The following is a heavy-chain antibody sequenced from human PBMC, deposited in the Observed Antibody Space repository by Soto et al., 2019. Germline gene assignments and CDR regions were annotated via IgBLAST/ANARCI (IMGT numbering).Heavy chain of an antibody. CDR3: VKGNWGDY. Sequence: EVQLLESGGGSVQPGGSLRLSCAASGFTFVTYDMNWVRQAPGKGLEWVSVSRGSDGRKYYADSVKGRFTISRDNSKNTLYLQMNSLRVDDTAIYYCVKGNWGDYWGQGTLVTVSS. CDR2: SRGSDGRK. V-gene: IGHV3-23*01. CDR1: GFTFVTYD. D-gene: IGHD7-27*01. J-gene: IGHJ4*02.